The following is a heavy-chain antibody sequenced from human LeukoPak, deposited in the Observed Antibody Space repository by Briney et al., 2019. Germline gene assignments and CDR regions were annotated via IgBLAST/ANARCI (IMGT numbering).Heavy chain of an antibody. V-gene: IGHV4-4*02. Sequence: SETLSLTCAVSGGSIKSNNWWSWVRQPPGKGLEWIGEIYHSGSTNYNPSLESRVTVSVDKSKNQFSLDLSSVTAADTAVYYCARDRYSSGWYKPDDAFDIWGQGTMVTVSS. CDR2: IYHSGST. CDR1: GGSIKSNNW. D-gene: IGHD6-19*01. J-gene: IGHJ3*02. CDR3: ARDRYSSGWYKPDDAFDI.